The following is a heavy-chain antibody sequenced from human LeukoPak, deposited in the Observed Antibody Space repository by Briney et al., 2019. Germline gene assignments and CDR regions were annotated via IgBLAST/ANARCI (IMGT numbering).Heavy chain of an antibody. Sequence: SVKVSCKASGGTFSSYAISWVRQAPGQGLEWMGRIIPILGIANYAQKFQGRVTITADKSTSTACMELSSLRSEDTAVYYCAREPSLVSNAFDIWGQGTMVTVSS. J-gene: IGHJ3*02. V-gene: IGHV1-69*04. CDR3: AREPSLVSNAFDI. CDR1: GGTFSSYA. D-gene: IGHD6-13*01. CDR2: IIPILGIA.